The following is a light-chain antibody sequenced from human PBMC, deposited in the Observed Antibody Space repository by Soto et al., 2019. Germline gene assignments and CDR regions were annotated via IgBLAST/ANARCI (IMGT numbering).Light chain of an antibody. CDR2: DAS. Sequence: EIVLTQSPATLSLSPGERATLSCRASQSVSSYLVWYQQKPGQVPRLLIYDASNRATGIPGRFGGCGSVTDFTPAISGLEPEDSAVDYCQQRSDWPSYFGGGTKVESK. J-gene: IGKJ4*01. CDR1: QSVSSY. V-gene: IGKV3-11*01. CDR3: QQRSDWPSY.